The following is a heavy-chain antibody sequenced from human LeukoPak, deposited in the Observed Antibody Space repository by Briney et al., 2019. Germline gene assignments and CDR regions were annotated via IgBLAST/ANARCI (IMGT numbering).Heavy chain of an antibody. J-gene: IGHJ4*02. D-gene: IGHD1-7*01. Sequence: ASVKVSCKASGYTFTGYYMHWVRQAPGQGLEWMGRINPNSGGTTYAQKFQGRVTMTRDTSISTAYMELSRLRSDDTAVYYCARLLTGATPFDYWGQGTLVTVSS. V-gene: IGHV1-2*06. CDR1: GYTFTGYY. CDR2: INPNSGGT. CDR3: ARLLTGATPFDY.